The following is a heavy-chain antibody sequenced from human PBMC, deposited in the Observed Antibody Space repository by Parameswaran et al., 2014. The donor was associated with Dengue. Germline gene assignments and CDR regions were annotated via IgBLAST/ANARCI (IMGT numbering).Heavy chain of an antibody. V-gene: IGHV3-49*02. Sequence: RWIRQPPGKGLEWVGFIRSKAYGGTTEYAASVKGRFTISRDDSKSIAYLQMNSLKTEDTAVYYCTRLQAVAPSGWGQGTLVTVSS. CDR3: TRLQAVAPSG. D-gene: IGHD6-19*01. CDR2: IRSKAYGGTT. J-gene: IGHJ4*02.